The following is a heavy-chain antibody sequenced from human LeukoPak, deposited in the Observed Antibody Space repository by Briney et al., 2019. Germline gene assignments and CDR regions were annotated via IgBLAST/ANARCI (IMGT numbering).Heavy chain of an antibody. J-gene: IGHJ4*02. D-gene: IGHD1-26*01. CDR1: GGSFSGYY. CDR2: INHSGST. V-gene: IGHV4-34*01. CDR3: ARERVVGATSHFDY. Sequence: PSETLSLTCAVYGGSFSGYYWSWIRQPPGKGLEWIGEINHSGSTNYNPSLKSRVTISVDTSKNQFSLKLSSVTAADTAVYYCARERVVGATSHFDYWGQGTLVTASS.